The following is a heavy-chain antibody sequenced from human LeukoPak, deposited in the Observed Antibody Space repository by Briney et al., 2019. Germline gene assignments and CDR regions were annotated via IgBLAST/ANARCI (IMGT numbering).Heavy chain of an antibody. D-gene: IGHD6-19*01. J-gene: IGHJ4*02. V-gene: IGHV3-23*01. CDR2: FSGDGSSA. CDR1: GFTFSSCA. CDR3: AKRMAYRSGLLHFDD. Sequence: GGSLTLSCAVSGFTFSSCAMSWVRQAPGKGLEWVSTFSGDGSSAYYADSVKGRFTISRDNSKNTPDLQMNSLRVEDTAVYYCAKRMAYRSGLLHFDDWGK.